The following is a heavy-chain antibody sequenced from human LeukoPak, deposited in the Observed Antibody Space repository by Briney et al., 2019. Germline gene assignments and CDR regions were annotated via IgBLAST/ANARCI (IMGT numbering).Heavy chain of an antibody. D-gene: IGHD4-23*01. V-gene: IGHV3-23*01. J-gene: IGHJ4*02. CDR3: AKGNYGGNLYYFDY. Sequence: GGSLRLSCAASGFTFSSYAMSWVRQAPGKGLEWVSAISGSGGSTYYADSVEGRFTISRDNSKDTLYLQMNSLRAEDTAVYYCAKGNYGGNLYYFDYWGQGTLVTVSS. CDR1: GFTFSSYA. CDR2: ISGSGGST.